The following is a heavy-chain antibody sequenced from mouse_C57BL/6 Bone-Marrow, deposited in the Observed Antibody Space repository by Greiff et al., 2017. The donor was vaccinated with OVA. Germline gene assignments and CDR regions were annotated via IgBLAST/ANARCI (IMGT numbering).Heavy chain of an antibody. J-gene: IGHJ2*01. CDR3: ARDIRP. CDR2: IDPSDSYT. D-gene: IGHD3-2*02. CDR1: GYTFTSYW. V-gene: IGHV1-50*01. Sequence: QVQLQQSGAELVKPGASVKLSCKASGYTFTSYWMQWVKQRPGQGLEWIGEIDPSDSYTNYNQKFKGKATLTVDTSSSTAYMQLSSLTSEDSAVYYCARDIRPWGQGTTLTVSS.